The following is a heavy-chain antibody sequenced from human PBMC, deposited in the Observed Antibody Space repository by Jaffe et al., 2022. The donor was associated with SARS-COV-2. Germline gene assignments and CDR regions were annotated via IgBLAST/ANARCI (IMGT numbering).Heavy chain of an antibody. D-gene: IGHD3-16*01. J-gene: IGHJ4*02. V-gene: IGHV4-34*01. Sequence: QVQLQQWGAGLLKPSETLSLTCAVYGGSFTGYYWSWIRQPPGKGLEWIGEINDSGSTHYNPSLKSRVTISVDTSKNQFSLKLSSVTAADTAVYYCARAGGKSRGDYWGQGTLVTVSS. CDR3: ARAGGKSRGDY. CDR1: GGSFTGYY. CDR2: INDSGST.